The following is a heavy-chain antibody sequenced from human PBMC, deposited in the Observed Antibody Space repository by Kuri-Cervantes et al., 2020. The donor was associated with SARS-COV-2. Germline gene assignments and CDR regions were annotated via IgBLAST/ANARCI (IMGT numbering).Heavy chain of an antibody. J-gene: IGHJ4*02. CDR1: GFTFSSYW. Sequence: GESLKISCAASGFTFSSYWMHWVRQAPGKGLVWVSRINSDGSSTSYADSVKGRFTISRDNAKNSLYLQMNSLRDEDTAVYYCARVKGLETDYWGQGTLVTVSS. D-gene: IGHD1-1*01. V-gene: IGHV3-74*01. CDR3: ARVKGLETDY. CDR2: INSDGSST.